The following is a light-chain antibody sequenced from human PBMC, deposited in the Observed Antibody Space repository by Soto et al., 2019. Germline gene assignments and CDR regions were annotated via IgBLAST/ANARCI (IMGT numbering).Light chain of an antibody. CDR3: ETWDTNTWV. Sequence: QSVLTQSSSASASLGSSVKLTCTLSSGHSSYIIAWHQQQPGKAPRYLMKLEASGGYDKGSGVPDRFSGSSSGADRYLTISNLQFEDEADYFRETWDTNTWVFGGGTKLTVL. J-gene: IGLJ3*02. V-gene: IGLV4-60*02. CDR1: SGHSSYI. CDR2: LEASGGY.